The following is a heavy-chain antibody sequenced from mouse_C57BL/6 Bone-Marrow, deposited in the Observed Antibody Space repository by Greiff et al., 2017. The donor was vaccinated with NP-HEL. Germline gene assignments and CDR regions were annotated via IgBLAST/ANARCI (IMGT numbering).Heavy chain of an antibody. V-gene: IGHV1-82*01. CDR1: GYAFSSSW. CDR2: IYPGDGDT. D-gene: IGHD2-3*01. CDR3: APIYDGYYAYAMDY. Sequence: QVQLQQSGPELVKPGASVKISCKASGYAFSSSWMNWVKQRPGKGLEWIGRIYPGDGDTNYNGEFKGKATLTADKSSSTAYMQLSSLTSEDSEVYFCAPIYDGYYAYAMDYWGQGTSVTVSS. J-gene: IGHJ4*01.